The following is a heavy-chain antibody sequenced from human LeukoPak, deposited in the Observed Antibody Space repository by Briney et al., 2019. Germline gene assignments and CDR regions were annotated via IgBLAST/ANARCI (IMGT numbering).Heavy chain of an antibody. D-gene: IGHD2-15*01. J-gene: IGHJ4*02. CDR1: GYTFTGYY. CDR2: INPNSGGT. V-gene: IGHV1-2*02. Sequence: ASVKVSCKASGYTFTGYYMHWVRQAPGQGLEWMGWINPNSGGTNYAQKFQGRVTMTRDTSISTAYMELSRLRSDDTAVYYCAREIRSSRYSDFDYWGQGTLVTVSS. CDR3: AREIRSSRYSDFDY.